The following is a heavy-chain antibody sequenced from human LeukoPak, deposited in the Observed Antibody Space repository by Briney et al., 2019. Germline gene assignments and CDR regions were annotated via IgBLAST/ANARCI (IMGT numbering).Heavy chain of an antibody. Sequence: SETLSLTCTVSGGSISSYYWSWIRQPPGKGLEWIGYIYYSGSTNYNPSLKSRVTISVDTSKNQFSLKLSSVTAADTAVYYCARVRRVTSYYYYGMDVWGQGTTVTVSS. CDR1: GGSISSYY. J-gene: IGHJ6*02. CDR3: ARVRRVTSYYYYGMDV. CDR2: IYYSGST. D-gene: IGHD2-21*02. V-gene: IGHV4-59*01.